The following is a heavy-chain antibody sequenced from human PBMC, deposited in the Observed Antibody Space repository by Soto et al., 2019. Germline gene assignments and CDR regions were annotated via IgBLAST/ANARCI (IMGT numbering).Heavy chain of an antibody. CDR3: AREIELWFGEDRDY. D-gene: IGHD3-10*01. CDR1: GGSFSGYY. Sequence: PSETLSLTCAVYGGSFSGYYWSWIRQPPGKGLEWIGEINHSGSTNYNPSLKSRVTISVDTSKNQFSLKLSSVTAADTAVYYCAREIELWFGEDRDYWGQGTLVTVSS. V-gene: IGHV4-34*01. CDR2: INHSGST. J-gene: IGHJ4*02.